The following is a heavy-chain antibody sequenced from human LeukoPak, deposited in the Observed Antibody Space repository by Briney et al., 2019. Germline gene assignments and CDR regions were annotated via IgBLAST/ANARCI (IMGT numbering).Heavy chain of an antibody. CDR2: IYYTGST. D-gene: IGHD2-15*01. CDR3: ARRSCSGGTCYPDY. Sequence: SETLSLTCTVSGVSISSYYWSWIRQPPGKGLEWIGYIYYTGSTNYNPSLKSRVTISVDTSKNHFSLKLTSVTAADTAVYYCARRSCSGGTCYPDYWGQGTQVTVSS. CDR1: GVSISSYY. V-gene: IGHV4-59*01. J-gene: IGHJ4*02.